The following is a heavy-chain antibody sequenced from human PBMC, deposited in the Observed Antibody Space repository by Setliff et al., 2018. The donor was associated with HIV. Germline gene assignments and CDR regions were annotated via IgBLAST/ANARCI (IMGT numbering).Heavy chain of an antibody. CDR2: IYPGDSDT. V-gene: IGHV5-51*01. J-gene: IGHJ1*01. CDR1: GYNFISYY. CDR3: ARGPNLPSCGGNCYSEYFQF. Sequence: PGESLKISCKASGYNFISYYIGWVRQMPGKGLEWMGIIYPGDSDTRYGPSFEGQVTISADWSITTAFLQWNSLRVEDTSVYYCARGPNLPSCGGNCYSEYFQFWGQGTLVTVSS. D-gene: IGHD2-21*01.